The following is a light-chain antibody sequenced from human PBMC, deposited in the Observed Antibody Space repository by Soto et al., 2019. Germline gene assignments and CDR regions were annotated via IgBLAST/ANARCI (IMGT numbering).Light chain of an antibody. Sequence: EIVMTQSPATLSVSPGEGATLSCRASQSVSSKLAWYQQKPGQAPRPLIYGASNRATGIPDRFSGSGSGTDFTLTISRLEPEDFAVYYCQQYGSSGTFGQGTKVDI. J-gene: IGKJ1*01. CDR3: QQYGSSGT. CDR1: QSVSSK. V-gene: IGKV3-20*01. CDR2: GAS.